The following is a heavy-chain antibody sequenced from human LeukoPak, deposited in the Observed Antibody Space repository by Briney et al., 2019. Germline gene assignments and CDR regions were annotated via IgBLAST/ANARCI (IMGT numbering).Heavy chain of an antibody. CDR1: GGSISSGSYY. CDR3: ARGAYCSSSNCYGFDY. J-gene: IGHJ4*02. CDR2: IHHSGGT. Sequence: SQTLSLTCTVSGGSISSGSYYWSWIRQSPGKGLEWVGEIHHSGGTYYNPSLKSRVTLSVDTSKQQFSLTLNSVTAADTAVYYCARGAYCSSSNCYGFDYWGQGTLVTVSS. V-gene: IGHV4-39*07. D-gene: IGHD2-2*01.